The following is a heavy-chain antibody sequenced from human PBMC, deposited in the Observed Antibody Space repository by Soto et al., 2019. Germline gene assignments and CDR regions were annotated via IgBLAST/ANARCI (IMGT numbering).Heavy chain of an antibody. CDR3: ARVTRLRLGELSLNY. Sequence: ASVKVSCKASGYTFTGYYMHWVRHAPGQGLEWMGWINPNSGGTNYAQKFQGRVTMTRDTSISTAYMELSRLRSDDTAVYYCARVTRLRLGELSLNYWGQGTLVTV. CDR1: GYTFTGYY. V-gene: IGHV1-2*02. CDR2: INPNSGGT. J-gene: IGHJ4*02. D-gene: IGHD3-16*02.